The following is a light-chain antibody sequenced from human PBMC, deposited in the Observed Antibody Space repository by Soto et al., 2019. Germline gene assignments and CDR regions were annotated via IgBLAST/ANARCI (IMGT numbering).Light chain of an antibody. CDR2: DAS. CDR1: QSVSSN. CDR3: QQRSDWPS. Sequence: EIVMTQSPATLSVSPGERAALSCRASQSVSSNLAWYQQKPGQAPRLLIYDASCRATGIPARFSGSGSGTDFTLTISSLEPEDSAVYYCQQRSDWPSFGQGTRLEIK. J-gene: IGKJ5*01. V-gene: IGKV3-11*01.